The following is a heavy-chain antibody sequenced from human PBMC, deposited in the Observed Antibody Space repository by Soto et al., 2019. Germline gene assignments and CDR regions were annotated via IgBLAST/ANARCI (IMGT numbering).Heavy chain of an antibody. D-gene: IGHD3-16*01. CDR3: ARIRFGHYYYYMDV. Sequence: SETLSLTCAVYGGSFSGYCWSWICQPPGKGLEWIGEINHSGSTNYNPSLKSRVTISVDTSKNQFSLKLSSVTAADTAVYYCARIRFGHYYYYMDVWGKGTTVTVSS. CDR2: INHSGST. J-gene: IGHJ6*03. CDR1: GGSFSGYC. V-gene: IGHV4-34*01.